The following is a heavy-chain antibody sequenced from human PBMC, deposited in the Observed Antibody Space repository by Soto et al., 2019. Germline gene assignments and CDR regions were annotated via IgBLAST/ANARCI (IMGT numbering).Heavy chain of an antibody. CDR3: ARGPKLNY. J-gene: IGHJ4*02. Sequence: PSETLSLTCAVYGGSFSGYYWSWIRQPPGEGLEWIGEINHSGSTNYNPSLKSRVTISVDTSKNQFSLKLSSVTAADTAVYYCARGPKLNYWGQGTLVTVSS. CDR1: GGSFSGYY. V-gene: IGHV4-34*01. CDR2: INHSGST.